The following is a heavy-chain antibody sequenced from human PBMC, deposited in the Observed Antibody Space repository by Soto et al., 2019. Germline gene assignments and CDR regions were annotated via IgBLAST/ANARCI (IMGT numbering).Heavy chain of an antibody. V-gene: IGHV1-69*13. D-gene: IGHD3-22*01. CDR1: GGTFSSYA. J-gene: IGHJ4*02. CDR2: IIPIFGTA. Sequence: ASVKVSCKASGGTFSSYAISCVRQAPGQGLEWMGGIIPIFGTANYAQKFQGRVTITADESTSTAYMELSSLRSEDTAVYYCARDDRGYYYDSSGYYSPFDYWGQGTLVPVSS. CDR3: ARDDRGYYYDSSGYYSPFDY.